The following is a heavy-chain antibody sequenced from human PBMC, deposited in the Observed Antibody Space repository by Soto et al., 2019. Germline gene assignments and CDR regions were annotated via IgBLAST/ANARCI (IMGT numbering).Heavy chain of an antibody. CDR3: ASRTLLWFGLSLDP. D-gene: IGHD3-10*01. J-gene: IGHJ5*02. CDR1: GVTMSYGGYS. V-gene: IGHV4-30-2*06. Sequence: SETLSLTCSVSGVTMSYGGYSWSWIRQSPGKGLEWLGYISHLETTYYNPSFKSRLSLSIDRTRNQFSLKLSSVTAADTAVYYCASRTLLWFGLSLDPWGQGTLVTVSS. CDR2: ISHLETT.